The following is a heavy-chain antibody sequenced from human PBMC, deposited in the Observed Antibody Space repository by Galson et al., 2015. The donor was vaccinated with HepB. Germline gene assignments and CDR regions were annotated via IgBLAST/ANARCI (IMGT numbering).Heavy chain of an antibody. D-gene: IGHD6-13*01. CDR3: ARGIRAAAGYWFDP. J-gene: IGHJ5*02. CDR1: GYTFTSYD. CDR2: MNPNSGNT. V-gene: IGHV1-8*01. Sequence: SVKVSCKAPGYTFTSYDINWVRQATGQGLEWMGWMNPNSGNTGYAQKFQGRVTMTRNTSISTAYMELSSLRSEDTAVYYCARGIRAAAGYWFDPWGQGTLVTVSS.